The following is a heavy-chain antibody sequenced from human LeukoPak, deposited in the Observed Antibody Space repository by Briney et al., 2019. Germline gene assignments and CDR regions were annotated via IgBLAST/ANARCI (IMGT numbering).Heavy chain of an antibody. Sequence: GGSLRLSCVASGYPFDRYAMHWVRQAPGKGLEWVAFIRYDGNKEDYADSVKGRFTVSKDNSKNTMYLQMNSLRPEDTAMYYCARDVNLKQLADWGQGTLVTVSS. CDR1: GYPFDRYA. CDR2: IRYDGNKE. D-gene: IGHD1-1*01. J-gene: IGHJ4*02. V-gene: IGHV3-30*02. CDR3: ARDVNLKQLAD.